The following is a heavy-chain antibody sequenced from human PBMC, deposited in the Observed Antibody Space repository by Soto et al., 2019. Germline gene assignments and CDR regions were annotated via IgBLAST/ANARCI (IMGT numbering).Heavy chain of an antibody. J-gene: IGHJ6*02. D-gene: IGHD3-16*01. Sequence: WIGWVRQMPGKGLEWMGIIYPGDSDTRYSPSFQGQVTISADKSISTAYLQWSSLKASDTAMYYCARCVRSYYYYGMDVWGQGTTVTVSS. CDR1: W. CDR2: IYPGDSDT. CDR3: ARCVRSYYYYGMDV. V-gene: IGHV5-51*01.